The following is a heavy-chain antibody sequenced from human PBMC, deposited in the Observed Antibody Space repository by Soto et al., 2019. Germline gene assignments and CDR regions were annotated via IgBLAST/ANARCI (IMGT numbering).Heavy chain of an antibody. CDR2: IYYSGST. V-gene: IGHV4-31*03. Sequence: TLSLTCTVSGGSISSGGYYWSWIRQHPGKGLEWIGYIYYSGSTYYNPSLKSRVTISVDTSKNQFSLKLSSVTAADTAVYYCARVYFWSGYLFDYWGQGTLVTVSS. D-gene: IGHD3-3*01. CDR3: ARVYFWSGYLFDY. CDR1: GGSISSGGYY. J-gene: IGHJ4*02.